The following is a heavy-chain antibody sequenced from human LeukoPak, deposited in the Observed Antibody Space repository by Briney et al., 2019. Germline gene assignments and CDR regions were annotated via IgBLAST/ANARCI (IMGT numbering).Heavy chain of an antibody. V-gene: IGHV3-21*01. J-gene: IGHJ4*02. Sequence: PGGSLRLSCAASGFTFSSYSMNWVRQAPGKGLEWVSSISSSSSYIYYADSVKGRFTISRDNAKNSLYLQMNSLRAEDTAVHYCASVFLTGVDYWGQGTLVTVSS. CDR2: ISSSSSYI. CDR3: ASVFLTGVDY. CDR1: GFTFSSYS. D-gene: IGHD7-27*01.